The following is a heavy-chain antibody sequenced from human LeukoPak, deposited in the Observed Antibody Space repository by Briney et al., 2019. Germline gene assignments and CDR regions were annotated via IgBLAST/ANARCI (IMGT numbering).Heavy chain of an antibody. J-gene: IGHJ4*02. CDR3: ARDGWDYGYVL. CDR2: IYHSGSP. CDR1: GGSISSNNW. V-gene: IGHV4-4*02. Sequence: TSGTLSLTCAVSGGSISSNNWWGWVRQPPGKGLEWIGEIYHSGSPNYNPSLKSRVTISVDKSRNHFSLNLSSVTAADTAVYYCARDGWDYGYVLWGQGTLVTVSS. D-gene: IGHD3-16*01.